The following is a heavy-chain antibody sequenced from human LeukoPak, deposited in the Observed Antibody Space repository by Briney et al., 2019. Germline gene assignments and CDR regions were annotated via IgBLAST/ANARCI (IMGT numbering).Heavy chain of an antibody. V-gene: IGHV1-18*01. Sequence: ASVKVSCKASGYTFTSYGISWVRQAPGQGLEWMGWISAYNGNTNYAQKLQGRVTMTTDTSTNTAYMELRSLRSDDTAVYYCARVSLKYSSSWYYFDYWGQGTLVTVSS. CDR3: ARVSLKYSSSWYYFDY. CDR2: ISAYNGNT. CDR1: GYTFTSYG. D-gene: IGHD6-13*01. J-gene: IGHJ4*02.